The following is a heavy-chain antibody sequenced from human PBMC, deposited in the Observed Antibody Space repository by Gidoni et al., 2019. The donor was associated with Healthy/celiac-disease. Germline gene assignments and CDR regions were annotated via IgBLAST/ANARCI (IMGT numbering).Heavy chain of an antibody. V-gene: IGHV4-34*01. Sequence: QVQLQQWGAGLLKPSETLSLTCAVYGGSFSGYYWSWIRQPPGKGLEWIGEINHSGSTNYNPSLKSRVTISLDTSKNQFSLKLSSVTAADTAVYFCASSVFGVVISPYYFDYWGRGTLVTVSS. CDR3: ASSVFGVVISPYYFDY. CDR1: GGSFSGYY. CDR2: INHSGST. J-gene: IGHJ4*02. D-gene: IGHD3-3*02.